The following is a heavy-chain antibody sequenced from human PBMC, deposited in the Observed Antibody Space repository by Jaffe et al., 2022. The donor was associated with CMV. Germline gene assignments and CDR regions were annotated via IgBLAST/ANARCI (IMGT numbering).Heavy chain of an antibody. V-gene: IGHV3-33*01. CDR1: GFTFSSYG. Sequence: QVQLVESGGGVVQPGRSLRLSCAASGFTFSSYGMHWVRQAPGKGLEWVAVIWYDGSNKYYADSVKGRFTISRDNSKNTLYLQMNSLRAEDTAVYYCARGLYYYDSSGYYVGDYWGQGTLVTVSS. CDR3: ARGLYYYDSSGYYVGDY. J-gene: IGHJ4*02. D-gene: IGHD3-22*01. CDR2: IWYDGSNK.